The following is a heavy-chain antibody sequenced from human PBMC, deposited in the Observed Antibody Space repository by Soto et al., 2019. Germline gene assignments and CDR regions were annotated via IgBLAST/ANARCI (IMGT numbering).Heavy chain of an antibody. CDR3: ARMRSGSGSYFNFDY. D-gene: IGHD3-10*01. V-gene: IGHV2-70*11. CDR1: GFSLSTSGMC. J-gene: IGHJ4*02. CDR2: IDWDDDK. Sequence: SCPTLVNPTQTLTLTCTFSGFSLSTSGMCVSWIRQPPGKALEWLARIDWDDDKYYSTSLKTRLTISKDTSKNQVVLTMTNMDPVDTATYYCARMRSGSGSYFNFDYWGKGTLVTVSS.